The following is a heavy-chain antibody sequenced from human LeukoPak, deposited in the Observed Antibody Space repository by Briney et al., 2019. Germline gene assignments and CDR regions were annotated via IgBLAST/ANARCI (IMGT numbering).Heavy chain of an antibody. CDR3: ARHGRSITNSGHFDY. CDR2: IYYSGST. Sequence: KASETLSLTCTVSGGFISSSSYYWDWIRQPPGKGLEWIGSIYYSGSTNYNPSLKSRVAISVDTSKNQFSLKLSSVTATDTAVYYCARHGRSITNSGHFDYWGQGTLVAVSS. V-gene: IGHV4-39*01. J-gene: IGHJ4*02. CDR1: GGFISSSSYY. D-gene: IGHD2-2*01.